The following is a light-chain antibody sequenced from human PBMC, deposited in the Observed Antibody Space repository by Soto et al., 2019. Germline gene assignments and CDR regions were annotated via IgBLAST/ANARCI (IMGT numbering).Light chain of an antibody. CDR3: QQYYDTVT. V-gene: IGKV4-1*01. CDR1: QSVLYSSNNRNY. J-gene: IGKJ3*01. CDR2: WAF. Sequence: IVMTQSPDSLAVSLGERATINCKSSQSVLYSSNNRNYLACYQQKPGQPPKLLIYWAFTRQSGVPDRFRGSGSGTDFTLTISSLRAEDVAVYYCQQYYDTVTFGPGTKVEIK.